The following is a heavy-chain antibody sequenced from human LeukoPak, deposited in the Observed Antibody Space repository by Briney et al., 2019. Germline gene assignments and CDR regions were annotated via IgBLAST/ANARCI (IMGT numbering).Heavy chain of an antibody. J-gene: IGHJ6*02. CDR3: ARADSSGSRYYYYGMDV. Sequence: ASVKVSCKASGYTFTSYGISWVRQAPGQGLEWMGWISAYNGNTNYAQKLQGRVTMTTDTSTSTAYMELRSLRSDDTAVYYCARADSSGSRYYYYGMDVWGQGTTVTVSS. CDR2: ISAYNGNT. CDR1: GYTFTSYG. V-gene: IGHV1-18*01. D-gene: IGHD3-22*01.